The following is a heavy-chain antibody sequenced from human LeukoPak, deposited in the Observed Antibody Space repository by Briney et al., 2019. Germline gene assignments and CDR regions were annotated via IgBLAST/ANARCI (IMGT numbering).Heavy chain of an antibody. CDR1: GGSFSGYY. CDR3: AKDRPTTVTMAGDSDFDY. V-gene: IGHV4-34*01. J-gene: IGHJ4*02. D-gene: IGHD4-17*01. CDR2: IYYSGST. Sequence: SETLSLTCAVYGGSFSGYYWSWIRQPPGKGLEWIGSIYYSGSTYYNPSLKSRVTISVDTSKNQFSLKLSSVTAADTAVYYCAKDRPTTVTMAGDSDFDYWGQGTLVTASS.